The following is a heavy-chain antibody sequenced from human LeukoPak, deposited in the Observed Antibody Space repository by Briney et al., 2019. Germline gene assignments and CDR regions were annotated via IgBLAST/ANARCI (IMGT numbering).Heavy chain of an antibody. CDR1: GFTFSTYA. J-gene: IGHJ5*02. Sequence: GGSLRLSCEASGFTFSTYAMHWVRQAPGKGLQYVSSISSDGGSTYYASSVKGRFTISRDNSKNTLYLQMGSVREEDMAVYYCARTEQWLATGGWYSFDPWGQGTLVTVSS. V-gene: IGHV3-64*01. CDR3: ARTEQWLATGGWYSFDP. CDR2: ISSDGGST. D-gene: IGHD6-19*01.